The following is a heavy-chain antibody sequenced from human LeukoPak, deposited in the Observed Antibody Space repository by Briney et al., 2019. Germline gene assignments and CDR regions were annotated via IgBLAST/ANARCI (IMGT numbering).Heavy chain of an antibody. D-gene: IGHD6-19*01. V-gene: IGHV4-59*12. Sequence: SETLSLTCTVSGGSISSYYWSWIRQPPGKGLEWIGYIYYSGSTNYNPSLKSRVTFSLDTSEHQFSLKLTSVTAADTAVYYCARYPGSGSAWFDPWGQGTLVTVSS. CDR3: ARYPGSGSAWFDP. CDR1: GGSISSYY. J-gene: IGHJ5*02. CDR2: IYYSGST.